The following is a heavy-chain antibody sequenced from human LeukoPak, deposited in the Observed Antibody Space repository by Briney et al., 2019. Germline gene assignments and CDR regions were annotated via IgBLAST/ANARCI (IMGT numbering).Heavy chain of an antibody. J-gene: IGHJ4*02. CDR2: IYYSGST. CDR1: GGSISSYY. CDR3: ASGSRHHYDY. D-gene: IGHD3-10*01. Sequence: SSETLSLTCTVSGGSISSYYWSWIRQPPGKGLEWIGYIYYSGSTNYNPSLKSRVTISVDTSKNQFSLKLSSMTAADTAVYYCASGSRHHYDYWGQGTLVTVSS. V-gene: IGHV4-59*01.